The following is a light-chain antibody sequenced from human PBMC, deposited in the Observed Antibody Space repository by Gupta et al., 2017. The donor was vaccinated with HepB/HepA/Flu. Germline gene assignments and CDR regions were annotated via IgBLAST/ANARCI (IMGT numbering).Light chain of an antibody. Sequence: QSVLTQPPSASGTPGQRVTISCSGVSSNIGTNPVYWYQQLPGTAPKLLIYGTNQRPSGVPDRFSGSKSGTSASLAISGLRSEDEADYYCASWDDSLSGYVFGTRTKVTVL. CDR1: SSNIGTNP. CDR2: GTN. J-gene: IGLJ1*01. CDR3: ASWDDSLSGYV. V-gene: IGLV1-47*01.